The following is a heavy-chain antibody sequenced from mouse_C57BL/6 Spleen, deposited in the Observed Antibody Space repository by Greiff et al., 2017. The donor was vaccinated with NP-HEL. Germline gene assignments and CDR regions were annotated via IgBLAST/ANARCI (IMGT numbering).Heavy chain of an antibody. CDR1: GYTFTSYW. CDR2: IYPGSGST. J-gene: IGHJ4*01. D-gene: IGHD1-1*01. Sequence: QVQLQQPGAELVKPGASVKMSCKASGYTFTSYWITWVKQRPGQGLEWIGDIYPGSGSTNYNEKFKSKATLTVDTSSSTAYMQLSSLTSEDSAVYYCARDWYGSRYYAMDYWGQGTSVTVSS. CDR3: ARDWYGSRYYAMDY. V-gene: IGHV1-55*01.